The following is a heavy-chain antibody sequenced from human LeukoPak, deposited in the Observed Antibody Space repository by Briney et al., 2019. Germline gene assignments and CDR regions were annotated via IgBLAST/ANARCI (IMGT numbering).Heavy chain of an antibody. V-gene: IGHV3-21*01. CDR3: ARQNRNYDYYYYMDV. Sequence: PGGSLRLSCAASGFTFSSYSMNWVRQAPGKGLEWVSSISSSSSYIYYADSVKGRFTISRDNAKNSLYLQMNSLRAEDTAVYYCARQNRNYDYYYYMDVWGKGTTVTISS. J-gene: IGHJ6*03. CDR2: ISSSSSYI. CDR1: GFTFSSYS. D-gene: IGHD1-14*01.